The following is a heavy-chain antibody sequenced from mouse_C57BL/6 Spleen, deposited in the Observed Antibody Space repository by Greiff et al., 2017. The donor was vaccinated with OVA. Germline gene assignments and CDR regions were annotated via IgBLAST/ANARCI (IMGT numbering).Heavy chain of an antibody. CDR1: GFTFSDYY. CDR3: ARFYYGNYPYAMDY. J-gene: IGHJ4*01. Sequence: EVQLVESGGGLVQPGGSLKLSCAASGFTFSDYYMYWVRQTPEKRLEWVAYISNGGGSTYYPDTVKGRFTISRDNAKNTLYLQMSRLKSEDTSMYYCARFYYGNYPYAMDYWGQGTSVTVSS. V-gene: IGHV5-12*01. D-gene: IGHD2-1*01. CDR2: ISNGGGST.